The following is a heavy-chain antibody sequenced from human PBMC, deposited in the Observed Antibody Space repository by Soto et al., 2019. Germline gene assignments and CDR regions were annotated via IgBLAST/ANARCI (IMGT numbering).Heavy chain of an antibody. CDR3: ARVRPGGYMDV. CDR2: IYHSGST. D-gene: IGHD3-10*01. V-gene: IGHV4-30-2*01. CDR1: GGSISSGGYS. J-gene: IGHJ6*03. Sequence: SETLSLTCAVSGGSISSGGYSWSWIRQPPGKGLEWIGYIYHSGSTNYNPSLKSRVTISVDTSKNQFSLKLSSVTAADTAVYYCARVRPGGYMDVWGKGTTVTVSS.